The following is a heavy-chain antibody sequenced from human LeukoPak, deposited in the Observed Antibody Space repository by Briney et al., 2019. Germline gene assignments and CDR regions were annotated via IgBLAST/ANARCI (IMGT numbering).Heavy chain of an antibody. CDR3: AIMVRGVMGWFDP. J-gene: IGHJ5*02. D-gene: IGHD3-10*01. Sequence: SETLSLTCAVSGGSISSGGYSWSWIRQPPGKGLEWIGYIYHSGSTYYNPSLKSRVTTSVDRSKNQFSLKLSSVTAADTAVYYCAIMVRGVMGWFDPWGQGTLVTVSS. CDR2: IYHSGST. V-gene: IGHV4-30-2*01. CDR1: GGSISSGGYS.